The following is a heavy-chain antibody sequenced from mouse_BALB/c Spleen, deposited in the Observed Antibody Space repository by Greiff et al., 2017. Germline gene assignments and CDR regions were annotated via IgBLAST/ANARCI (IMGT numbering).Heavy chain of an antibody. CDR3: ARSYDEDYYAMDY. Sequence: VKLVESGPGLVAPSQSLSITCTVSGFSLTGYGVNWVRQPPGKGLEWLGMIWGDGSTDYNSALKSRLSISKDNSKSQVFLKMNSLQTDDTARYYCARSYDEDYYAMDYWGQGTSVTVSS. D-gene: IGHD2-12*01. V-gene: IGHV2-6-7*01. CDR1: GFSLTGYG. J-gene: IGHJ4*01. CDR2: IWGDGST.